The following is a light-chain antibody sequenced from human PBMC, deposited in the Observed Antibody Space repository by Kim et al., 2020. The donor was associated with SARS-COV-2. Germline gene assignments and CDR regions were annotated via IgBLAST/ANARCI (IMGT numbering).Light chain of an antibody. J-gene: IGLJ2*01. CDR3: NSRDKSGDHGL. CDR1: SVRTYD. Sequence: AMGQTVTITCQGDSVRTYDASWYQQKAGQAPILVIYGKNNRPAGIPDRFSGSSSGNTAALTVTGAQAVEEADYYCNSRDKSGDHGLFGGGTQLTVL. CDR2: GKN. V-gene: IGLV3-19*01.